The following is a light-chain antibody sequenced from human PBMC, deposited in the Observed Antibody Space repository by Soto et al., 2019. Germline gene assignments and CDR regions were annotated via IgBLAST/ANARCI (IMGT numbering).Light chain of an antibody. CDR2: EGS. J-gene: IGLJ3*02. Sequence: QSALTQPASVSGSPGQSITISCTGTSSDVGGYNLVSWYQQHPGKAPKLMIYEGSKWPSGVSNRFSGSKSGNTASLTISGLQAEDEADYYCCSYAGSSTWVFGGGTQLTVL. CDR3: CSYAGSSTWV. V-gene: IGLV2-23*01. CDR1: SSDVGGYNL.